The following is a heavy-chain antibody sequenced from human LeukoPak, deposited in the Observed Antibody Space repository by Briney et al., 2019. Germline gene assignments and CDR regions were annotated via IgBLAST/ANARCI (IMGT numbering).Heavy chain of an antibody. Sequence: SETLSLTCAVYDGSFSGYYWSWIRQPPGKGLEWIGEINHSGSTNYNPSLKSRVSMSVDTSKSQFSLKLSSVTAADTAVYYCARGSGDRLFDYWGQGTLVTVSS. CDR2: INHSGST. D-gene: IGHD2-21*02. CDR1: DGSFSGYY. V-gene: IGHV4-34*01. CDR3: ARGSGDRLFDY. J-gene: IGHJ4*02.